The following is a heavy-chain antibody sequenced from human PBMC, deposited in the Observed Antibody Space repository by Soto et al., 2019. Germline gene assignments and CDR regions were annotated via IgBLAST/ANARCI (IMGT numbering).Heavy chain of an antibody. CDR3: ARGVSGGVVATPRYFDY. CDR1: GFPLRSYY. J-gene: IGHJ4*02. D-gene: IGHD3-16*02. V-gene: IGHV3-33*01. Sequence: PGGALRLSCAASGFPLRSYYIPWVPPAPGKGLEWVALIWYDGSKKYYADSVKGRFTISRDNSKNTLYLQMNSLRAEDTAVYFCARGVSGGVVATPRYFDYWGQGTLVTAPQ. CDR2: IWYDGSKK.